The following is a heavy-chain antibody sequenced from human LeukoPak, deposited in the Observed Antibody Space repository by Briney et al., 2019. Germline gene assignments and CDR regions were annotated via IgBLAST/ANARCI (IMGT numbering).Heavy chain of an antibody. CDR1: GFTLSRYW. V-gene: IGHV3-7*01. CDR3: ARDHGFPYYYYYMDV. J-gene: IGHJ6*03. CDR2: INQDGSEK. Sequence: GGSLRLSCAASGFTLSRYWMSWVRQAPGKGLEWVANINQDGSEKYYVDSVKGRFTISRDNAKNSVYLQMNRLRAEDTAVYYCARDHGFPYYYYYMDVWGKGTTVTVSS. D-gene: IGHD4-17*01.